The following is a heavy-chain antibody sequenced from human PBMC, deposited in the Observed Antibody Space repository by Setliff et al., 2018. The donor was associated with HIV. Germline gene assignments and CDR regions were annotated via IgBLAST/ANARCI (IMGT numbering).Heavy chain of an antibody. Sequence: SETLSLTCTVSGGSISSYYWSWTRQPPGKGLEWIGYIYYSGSTNYSPSLKCRVTISVDTSKNQFSLKLSSVTAADTAVYYCARGPRGIAVAGDAFDIWGQGTMVTVSS. CDR3: ARGPRGIAVAGDAFDI. CDR2: IYYSGST. J-gene: IGHJ3*02. D-gene: IGHD6-19*01. V-gene: IGHV4-59*01. CDR1: GGSISSYY.